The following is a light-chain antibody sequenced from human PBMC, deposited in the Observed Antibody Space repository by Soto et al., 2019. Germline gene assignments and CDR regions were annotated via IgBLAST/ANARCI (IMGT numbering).Light chain of an antibody. J-gene: IGKJ2*01. CDR1: QTVRDGY. CDR3: QQYGDSMFS. V-gene: IGKV3-20*01. CDR2: RAS. Sequence: DIVLTQSPGTLSLSPGERATLSCRASQTVRDGYLAWYQQKPGQAPRLVIYRASARATGIPDRFSGSGPGTDFTLTISGLEPEACAVYYCQQYGDSMFSFGQGAKLEIK.